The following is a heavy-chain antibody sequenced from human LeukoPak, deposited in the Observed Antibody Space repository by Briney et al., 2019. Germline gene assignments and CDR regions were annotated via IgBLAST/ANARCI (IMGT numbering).Heavy chain of an antibody. V-gene: IGHV4-38-2*01. CDR3: ARVFLMVRGVNGFDP. CDR1: GYSISSGYY. CDR2: IYHSGST. Sequence: SQTLSLTCPVSGYSISSGYYWGWIRQPPGKGLEWIGSIYHSGSTYYNPSLKSRVTISVDTSKNQFSLKLSSVTAADTAVYYCARVFLMVRGVNGFDPWGQGTLVTVSS. D-gene: IGHD3-10*01. J-gene: IGHJ5*02.